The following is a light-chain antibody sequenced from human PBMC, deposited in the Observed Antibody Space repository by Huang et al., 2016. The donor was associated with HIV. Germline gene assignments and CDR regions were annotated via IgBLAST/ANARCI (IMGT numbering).Light chain of an antibody. J-gene: IGKJ4*01. CDR2: DSS. CDR1: QSITNY. V-gene: IGKV3-11*01. CDR3: QQRRNWLT. Sequence: EIVLTQSPATLSLSPGERATLSCRASQSITNYLAWYQHKPGQAPRLLIYDSSTRATGIPGRFSGSGSGTDFTLTISSLEPEDCAVYYCQQRRNWLTFGGGTKVEIK.